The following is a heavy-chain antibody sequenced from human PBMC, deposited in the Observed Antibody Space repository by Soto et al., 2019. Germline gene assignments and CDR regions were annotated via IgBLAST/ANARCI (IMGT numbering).Heavy chain of an antibody. CDR3: AREGASGFGMDV. CDR1: VGSVRSYY. J-gene: IGHJ6*02. Sequence: PSETLSPTCNVPVGSVRSYYWSWIRQPAGKALEWIGHIYTSGTTNYNPSLKSRATILVDTSKNQFSLKLSSVTAADTAVYYCAREGASGFGMDVWGQGTTVTVSS. D-gene: IGHD1-26*01. CDR2: IYTSGTT. V-gene: IGHV4-4*07.